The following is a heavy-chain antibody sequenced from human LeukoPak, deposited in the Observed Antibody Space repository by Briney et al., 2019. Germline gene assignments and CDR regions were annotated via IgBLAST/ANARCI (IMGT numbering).Heavy chain of an antibody. CDR3: AKSYYYGSGSYYPATSDY. J-gene: IGHJ4*02. CDR2: ISSSSSYI. D-gene: IGHD3-10*01. CDR1: RFTFSSYS. V-gene: IGHV3-21*04. Sequence: PGGSLRLSCAASRFTFSSYSMNWVRQAPGKGLEWVSSISSSSSYIYYADSVKGRFTISRDNSKNTLYLQMNSLGVDDTAIYYCAKSYYYGSGSYYPATSDYWGQGTLVTVSS.